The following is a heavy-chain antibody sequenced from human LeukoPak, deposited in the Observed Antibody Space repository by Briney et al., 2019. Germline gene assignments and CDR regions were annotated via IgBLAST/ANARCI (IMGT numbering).Heavy chain of an antibody. CDR1: GYTFTDYY. CDR2: INPSGSRT. CDR3: ARALWNSGYPSDY. V-gene: IGHV1-46*01. J-gene: IGHJ4*02. D-gene: IGHD5-12*01. Sequence: ASVKVSCKASGYTFTDYYMHWVRQAPGRGLEWVGLINPSGSRTICAQKFQGRVTITRDTSASTAYMELSSLTSEDTAVYYCARALWNSGYPSDYWGQGTLVTVSS.